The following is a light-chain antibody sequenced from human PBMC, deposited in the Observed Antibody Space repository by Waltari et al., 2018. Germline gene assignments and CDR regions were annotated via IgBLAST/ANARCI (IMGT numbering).Light chain of an antibody. V-gene: IGKV1-27*01. J-gene: IGKJ1*01. CDR2: AAS. CDR1: QDIGNY. CDR3: LKYVTAPPT. Sequence: DIQMTQSSSSLSASVGDRVSIPCRASQDIGNYLAWYQKKPGKAPKLLIYAASVLQAGVPSRFSGSGSGTDFTLTISSLQPEDAATYFCLKYVTAPPTFGQGTKVEIK.